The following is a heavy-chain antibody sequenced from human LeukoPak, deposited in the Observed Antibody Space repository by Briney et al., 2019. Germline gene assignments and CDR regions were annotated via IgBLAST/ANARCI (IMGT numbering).Heavy chain of an antibody. CDR3: ARFSSGCSTSSCYLTY. Sequence: PSETLSLTCSVSGGSLSSHYWSWIRQPPGKGLELIGHIHDTESTFYNPSLRGRVTISLDTSNNQFSLKLTSMTAADTAVYYCARFSSGCSTSSCYLTYWGQGTLVTVS. D-gene: IGHD2-2*01. V-gene: IGHV4-59*11. J-gene: IGHJ4*02. CDR1: GGSLSSHY. CDR2: IHDTEST.